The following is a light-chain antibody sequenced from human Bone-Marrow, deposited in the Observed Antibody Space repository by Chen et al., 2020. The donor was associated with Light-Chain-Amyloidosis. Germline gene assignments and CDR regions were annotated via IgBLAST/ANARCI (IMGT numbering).Light chain of an antibody. CDR2: RDT. CDR3: QSADSSGTYEVI. CDR1: DLPTKY. Sequence: LTLPPSVSVSPGQTASITCSGDDLPTKYAYWYQQKPGQAPVLVIHRDTERPSGISERFSGSSSGTTATLTISGVQAEDEADYHCQSADSSGTYEVIFGGGTKLTVL. V-gene: IGLV3-25*03. J-gene: IGLJ2*01.